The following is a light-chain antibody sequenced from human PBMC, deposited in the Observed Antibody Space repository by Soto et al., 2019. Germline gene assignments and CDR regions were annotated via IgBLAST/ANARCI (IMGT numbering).Light chain of an antibody. V-gene: IGKV3-11*01. CDR2: DAS. CDR1: QSVSSY. J-gene: IGKJ4*01. Sequence: EIVLTQSPATLSLSPGERATLSCRASQSVSSYLAWYQQKPGQAPRLLIYDASNRATGIPARFSGSGSGTDFALTISSLEPEDFAVYFCQPRDYWLLPFGGGTMLDIK. CDR3: QPRDYWLLP.